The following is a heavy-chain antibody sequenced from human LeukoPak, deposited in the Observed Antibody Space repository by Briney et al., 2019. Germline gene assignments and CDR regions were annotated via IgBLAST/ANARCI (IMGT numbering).Heavy chain of an antibody. J-gene: IGHJ4*02. V-gene: IGHV3-7*01. D-gene: IGHD1-1*01. Sequence: GGSLRLSCAASGFTFSSYWMSWVRQAPGKGLEWVANIKQDGSEKYYVDPVKGRFTISKDNAKNSLYLQMNSLRAEDTAVYYCAKDGIARSIFDYWGQGTLVTVSS. CDR2: IKQDGSEK. CDR1: GFTFSSYW. CDR3: AKDGIARSIFDY.